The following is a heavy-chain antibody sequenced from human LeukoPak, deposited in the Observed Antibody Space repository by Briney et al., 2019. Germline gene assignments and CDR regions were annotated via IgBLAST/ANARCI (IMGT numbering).Heavy chain of an antibody. V-gene: IGHV3-21*01. D-gene: IGHD2-15*01. CDR2: ISSSSSYI. CDR1: GFTFSSYS. Sequence: GGSLRLSCAASGFTFSSYSMNWVRQAPGKGLEWVSSISSSSSYIYYADSVKGRFTISRDNAKNSLYLQMNSLRAEDTAVYYCASIVVLVAATTSKAFDIWGQGTMVTVSS. CDR3: ASIVVLVAATTSKAFDI. J-gene: IGHJ3*02.